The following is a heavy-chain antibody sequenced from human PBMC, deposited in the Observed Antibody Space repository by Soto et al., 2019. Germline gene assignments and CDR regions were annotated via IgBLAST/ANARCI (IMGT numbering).Heavy chain of an antibody. CDR1: GFTFSSYG. J-gene: IGHJ3*02. CDR3: AKAMVVVTAISGGGGFDK. V-gene: IGHV3-30*18. D-gene: IGHD2-21*02. Sequence: GGSRRLSCAASGFTFSSYGMHWGRQAPGKGLEWVAVISYVGSNKYCADSVKGRFTISRDNSKNTLYLQMNSLRAEDTAVYYCAKAMVVVTAISGGGGFDKWGQGTLVTVPS. CDR2: ISYVGSNK.